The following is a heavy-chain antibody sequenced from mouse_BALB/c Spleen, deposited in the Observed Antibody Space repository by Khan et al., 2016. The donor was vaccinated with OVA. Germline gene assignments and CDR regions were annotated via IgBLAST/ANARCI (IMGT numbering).Heavy chain of an antibody. D-gene: IGHD1-1*01. Sequence: QVQLQQSGPELVKPGASVKMSCKASGYTFTDYVISWVKQRTGQGLEWIGEIYPGSGRTYQNERFKGKATLTADKSYNTAYMQLSSLTSEDSAVYFCARSYDGAWFAYWGQGTPVTVSA. J-gene: IGHJ3*01. V-gene: IGHV1-77*01. CDR3: ARSYDGAWFAY. CDR1: GYTFTDYV. CDR2: IYPGSGRT.